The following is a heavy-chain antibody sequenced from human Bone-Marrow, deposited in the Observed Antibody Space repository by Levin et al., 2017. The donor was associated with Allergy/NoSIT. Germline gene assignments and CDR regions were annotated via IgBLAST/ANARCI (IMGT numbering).Heavy chain of an antibody. CDR1: GGTFSSYA. D-gene: IGHD3-22*01. Sequence: ASVKVSCKASGGTFSSYAISWVRQAPGQGLEWMGGIIPIFGTANYAQKFQGRVTITADESTSTAYMELSSLRSEDTAVYYCARAPIDSSGYYYGDYDGMDGWGQGTTVTVSS. V-gene: IGHV1-69*13. J-gene: IGHJ6*02. CDR3: ARAPIDSSGYYYGDYDGMDG. CDR2: IIPIFGTA.